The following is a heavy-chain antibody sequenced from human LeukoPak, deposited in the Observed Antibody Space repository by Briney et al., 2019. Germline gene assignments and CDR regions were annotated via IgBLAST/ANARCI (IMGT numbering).Heavy chain of an antibody. CDR2: IYYSGST. D-gene: IGHD1-26*01. V-gene: IGHV4-59*04. J-gene: IGHJ4*02. Sequence: PSETLSLTCTVSGGSIRSYYWSWIRQTPGKGLEWIGNIYYSGSTYYNASLQSRVTISIDTSKNQFSLRLNSVTAADTAMYYCAKSGGYGLIDYWGQGTLVTVSS. CDR1: GGSIRSYY. CDR3: AKSGGYGLIDY.